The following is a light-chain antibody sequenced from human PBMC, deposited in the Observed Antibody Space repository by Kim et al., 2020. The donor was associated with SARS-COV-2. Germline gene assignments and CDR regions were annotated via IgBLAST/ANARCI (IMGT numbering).Light chain of an antibody. CDR2: GAS. CDR3: QQYASSPGT. V-gene: IGKV3-20*01. CDR1: QSVSSSY. J-gene: IGKJ2*01. Sequence: EIVLTQSPGTLSLSPGERATLSCRASQSVSSSYLAWYQQKPGQAHRLLIYGASSRATGIPDRFSGSGSGTDFTLTISRLEPEDFAVYYCQQYASSPGTFGQGTKLEI.